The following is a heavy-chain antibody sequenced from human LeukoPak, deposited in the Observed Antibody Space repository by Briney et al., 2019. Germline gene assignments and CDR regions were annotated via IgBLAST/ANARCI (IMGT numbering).Heavy chain of an antibody. V-gene: IGHV3-7*01. CDR1: GFTFSDYW. CDR3: ASASSSGPYYFDY. D-gene: IGHD6-19*01. Sequence: GGSLRLSCVGSGFTFSDYWMSWVRQAPGRGLEWVANIKQDGSEKDYVDALKGRFTISRDNAKNSLYLQMNSLRAEDTAVYYCASASSSGPYYFDYWGQGTLVTVSS. J-gene: IGHJ4*02. CDR2: IKQDGSEK.